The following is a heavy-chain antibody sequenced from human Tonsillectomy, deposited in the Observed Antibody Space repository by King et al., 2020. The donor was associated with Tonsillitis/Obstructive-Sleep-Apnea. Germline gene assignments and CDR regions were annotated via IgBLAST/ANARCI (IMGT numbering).Heavy chain of an antibody. D-gene: IGHD2-2*01. V-gene: IGHV3-33*01. Sequence: LVESGGGVVQPGRSLRLSCAASGFTFSTYDMHWVRQAPGKGLEWVAVIWYDGSNKYYAGSVKGRFTISRDNSKNTMYLQMSTLRAEETAVYYCARGSTTFPSNAFCGVDVWGQGTTVTVFS. CDR1: GFTFSTYD. CDR3: ARGSTTFPSNAFCGVDV. CDR2: IWYDGSNK. J-gene: IGHJ6*02.